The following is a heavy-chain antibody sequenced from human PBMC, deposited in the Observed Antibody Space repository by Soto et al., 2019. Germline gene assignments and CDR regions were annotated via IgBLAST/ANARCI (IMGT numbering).Heavy chain of an antibody. D-gene: IGHD4-17*01. CDR1: GFTFSSYS. CDR3: ARSGDGDAFDI. Sequence: PGGSLRLSCAASGFTFSSYSMNWVRQAPGKGLEWVSSISSSSSYIYYADSVKGRFTISRDNAKNSLYPQMDSLRAEDTAVYYCARSGDGDAFDIWGQGTMVTVSS. J-gene: IGHJ3*02. CDR2: ISSSSSYI. V-gene: IGHV3-21*01.